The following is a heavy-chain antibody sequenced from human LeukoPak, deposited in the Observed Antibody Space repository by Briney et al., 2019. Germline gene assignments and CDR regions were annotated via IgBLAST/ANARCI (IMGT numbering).Heavy chain of an antibody. Sequence: PSETLSLTCAVYGGSFSGYYWSWIRQPPGKGLEWIGEINHSGSTNYNPSLKSRVTISVDTSKNQFSLKLSSVTAADAAVYYCAGVSYYGSGSPYYYYYYMDVWGKGTTVTISS. D-gene: IGHD3-10*01. CDR3: AGVSYYGSGSPYYYYYYMDV. V-gene: IGHV4-34*01. CDR1: GGSFSGYY. CDR2: INHSGST. J-gene: IGHJ6*03.